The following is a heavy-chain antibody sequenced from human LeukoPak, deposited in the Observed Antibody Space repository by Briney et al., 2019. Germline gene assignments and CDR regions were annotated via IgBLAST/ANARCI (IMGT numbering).Heavy chain of an antibody. CDR2: INHSGST. Sequence: PSETLSLTCAVYGGSFSGYYWSWIRQPPGKGLEWIGEINHSGSTNYNLSLKSRVTISVDTSKNQFSLKLSSVTAADTAVYYCAREGCSGGSCYSGWFDPWGQGTLVTVSS. D-gene: IGHD2-15*01. CDR3: AREGCSGGSCYSGWFDP. CDR1: GGSFSGYY. J-gene: IGHJ5*02. V-gene: IGHV4-34*01.